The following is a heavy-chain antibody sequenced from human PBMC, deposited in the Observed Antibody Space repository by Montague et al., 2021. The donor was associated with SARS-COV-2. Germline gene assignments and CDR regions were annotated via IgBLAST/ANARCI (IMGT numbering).Heavy chain of an antibody. J-gene: IGHJ5*02. V-gene: IGHV4-34*01. CDR1: GGSFSGYY. D-gene: IGHD2-15*01. CDR3: ARERRYCSGGSCYSGWFDP. CDR2: IDKSGTT. Sequence: SETLSLTCAVYGGSFSGYYWSWIRQHPGKGLEWIGYIDKSGTTQYNPSLKSRVTISVDTSKNQFSLKLSSVTAADTAVYYCARERRYCSGGSCYSGWFDPWGQGTLVTVSS.